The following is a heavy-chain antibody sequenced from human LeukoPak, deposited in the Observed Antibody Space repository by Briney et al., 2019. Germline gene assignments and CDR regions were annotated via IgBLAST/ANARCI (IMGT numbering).Heavy chain of an antibody. Sequence: ASAKVSCKASGYTFTDYYLHWVRQAPGQGPEWMGWIDPNSGDTNYAQKFQGRVTMTRDTSISTAYMELSRLRSDDTAVFYCAREEVIAAAGPTLDYWGQGALVTVSS. D-gene: IGHD6-13*01. CDR2: IDPNSGDT. CDR1: GYTFTDYY. V-gene: IGHV1-2*02. CDR3: AREEVIAAAGPTLDY. J-gene: IGHJ4*02.